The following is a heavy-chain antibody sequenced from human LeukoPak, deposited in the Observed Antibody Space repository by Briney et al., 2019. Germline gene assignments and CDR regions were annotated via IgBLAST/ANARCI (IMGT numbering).Heavy chain of an antibody. CDR3: ARATEVSYRSNRFDP. J-gene: IGHJ5*02. D-gene: IGHD1-26*01. CDR2: ISAYNGNT. V-gene: IGHV1-18*01. Sequence: ASVKVSCKASGYTFTSYGISCVRQAPGQGLEWMGWISAYNGNTNYAQKLQGRVTMTTDTSTSTAYMELRSLRSDDTAVYYCARATEVSYRSNRFDPWGQGTLVTVSS. CDR1: GYTFTSYG.